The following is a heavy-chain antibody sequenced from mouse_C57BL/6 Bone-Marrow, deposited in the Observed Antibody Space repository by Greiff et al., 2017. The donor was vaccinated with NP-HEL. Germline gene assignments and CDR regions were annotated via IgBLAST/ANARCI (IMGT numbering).Heavy chain of an antibody. D-gene: IGHD3-1*01. Sequence: EVKLMESGGDLVKPGGSLKLSCAASGFTFSSYGMSWVRQTPDKRLEWVATISSGGSYTYYPDSVKGRFTISRDNAKNTLYLQMSSLKSEDTAMYYCARQGSVFDYWCQGTTLTVSS. J-gene: IGHJ2*01. V-gene: IGHV5-6*01. CDR1: GFTFSSYG. CDR2: ISSGGSYT. CDR3: ARQGSVFDY.